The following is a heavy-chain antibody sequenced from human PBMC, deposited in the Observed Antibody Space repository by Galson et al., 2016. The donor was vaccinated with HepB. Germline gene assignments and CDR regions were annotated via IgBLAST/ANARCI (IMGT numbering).Heavy chain of an antibody. V-gene: IGHV3-23*01. CDR2: ISALGGTT. CDR3: AKKGHPYTSQWFESQYTGMDV. Sequence: SLRLSCAASGFTFSGYSMNWVRQAPGKGLQWVASISALGGTTHSADSVKGGFTISRDNAKNIVSLQMSSLRADDTALYYCAKKGHPYTSQWFESQYTGMDVWGQGTTVTVSS. J-gene: IGHJ6*02. CDR1: GFTFSGYS. D-gene: IGHD6-13*01.